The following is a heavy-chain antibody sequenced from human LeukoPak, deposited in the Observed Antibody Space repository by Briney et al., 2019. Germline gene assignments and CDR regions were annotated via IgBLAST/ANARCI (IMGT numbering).Heavy chain of an antibody. Sequence: GGSLRLSCAASGFTFSSYSMNWVRQAPGKGLEWVSSISSSSSYIYYADPVKGRFTISRDNAKNSLYLQMNSLRAEDTAVYYCARDCFYDSSGYYFGVNGMDVWGQGTTVTVSS. CDR1: GFTFSSYS. V-gene: IGHV3-21*01. D-gene: IGHD3-22*01. CDR2: ISSSSSYI. CDR3: ARDCFYDSSGYYFGVNGMDV. J-gene: IGHJ6*02.